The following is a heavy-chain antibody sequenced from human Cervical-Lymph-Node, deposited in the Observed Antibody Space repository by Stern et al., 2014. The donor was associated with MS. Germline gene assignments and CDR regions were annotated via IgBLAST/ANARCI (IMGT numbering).Heavy chain of an antibody. CDR2: IFSTGET. D-gene: IGHD2-15*01. Sequence: ESGPVLVKPTETLTLTCSVSGFSLSNAAMGVSWIRQPPGQALECLAHIFSTGETAYSTSLKSRLTISKDPSRSHVALPMTNMDPVDTATYYCARMREYCSGGICFAGYYDSWGQGTLVTVSS. J-gene: IGHJ4*02. CDR3: ARMREYCSGGICFAGYYDS. CDR1: GFSLSNAAMG. V-gene: IGHV2-26*01.